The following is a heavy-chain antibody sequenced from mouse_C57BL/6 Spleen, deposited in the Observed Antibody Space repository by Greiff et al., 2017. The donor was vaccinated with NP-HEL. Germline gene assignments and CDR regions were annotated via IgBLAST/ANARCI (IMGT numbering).Heavy chain of an antibody. CDR3: ARRDYGFAY. Sequence: EVKLVESGGDLVKPGGSLKLSCAASGFTFSSYVMSWVRQTPDKRLEWVATISSGGSYTYYPDSVKGRFTISRDNAKNTLYLQMSSLKSEDTAMYYCARRDYGFAYWGQGTLVTVSA. D-gene: IGHD1-2*01. CDR2: ISSGGSYT. J-gene: IGHJ3*01. V-gene: IGHV5-6*02. CDR1: GFTFSSYV.